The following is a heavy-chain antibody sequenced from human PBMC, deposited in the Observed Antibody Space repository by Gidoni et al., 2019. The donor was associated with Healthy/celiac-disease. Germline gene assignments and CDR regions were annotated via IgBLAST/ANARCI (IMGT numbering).Heavy chain of an antibody. CDR2: ISAYNGRT. J-gene: IGHJ4*02. CDR1: GYTFTRDG. CDR3: ARVMITFGGVIDIRRAFDY. D-gene: IGHD3-16*02. Sequence: QVQLVQSGAEVKKPGASVKVSCKASGYTFTRDGISWVRQAPGQGLEWMGWISAYNGRTNYAPNLQSRVTMTTDRSTSTAYMELRSLRSDDTAVYYCARVMITFGGVIDIRRAFDYWGQGTLVTVSS. V-gene: IGHV1-18*01.